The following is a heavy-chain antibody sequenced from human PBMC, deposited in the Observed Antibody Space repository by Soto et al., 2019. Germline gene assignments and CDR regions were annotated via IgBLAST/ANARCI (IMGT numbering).Heavy chain of an antibody. J-gene: IGHJ6*02. V-gene: IGHV3-23*01. CDR3: ARVALVATDYYYYYGMDV. D-gene: IGHD2-15*01. Sequence: GWSLRLSCAASGFTFITYAMNWVRQAPGKGLEWVSGISSSGDSTYYADSVKGRFTISRDNSKNTLFLQMNSLRAEDTAVYYCARVALVATDYYYYYGMDVSGQGTTVTVSS. CDR2: ISSSGDST. CDR1: GFTFITYA.